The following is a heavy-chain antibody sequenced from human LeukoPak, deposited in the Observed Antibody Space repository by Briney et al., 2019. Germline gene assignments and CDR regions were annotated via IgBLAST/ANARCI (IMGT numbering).Heavy chain of an antibody. V-gene: IGHV1-18*01. J-gene: IGHJ5*02. CDR1: GYSFTNYG. CDR2: INAFNGDR. Sequence: SVKVSCKASGYSFTNYGITWVRQAPGLGLEWMGWINAFNGDRDHAQKFQGRVTMTTDTSTSTAYMELRSLRSDDTAVYYCARDGSGTWSDPWGQGTLVTVSS. D-gene: IGHD3-10*01. CDR3: ARDGSGTWSDP.